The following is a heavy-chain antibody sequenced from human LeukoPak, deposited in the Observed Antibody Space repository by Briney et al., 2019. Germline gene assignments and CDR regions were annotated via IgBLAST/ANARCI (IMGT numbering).Heavy chain of an antibody. CDR1: GFKFSSYS. Sequence: GGSLRLSCAASGFKFSSYSMKWVRQAPGKGLEWVAIISYDGSNKDYADSVKGRFTISRDNSRNTLYLQMNSLRAEDTAVYYCATKTDDYGDYDYFDYWGQGTLVTVSS. J-gene: IGHJ4*02. CDR2: ISYDGSNK. D-gene: IGHD4-17*01. V-gene: IGHV3-30*03. CDR3: ATKTDDYGDYDYFDY.